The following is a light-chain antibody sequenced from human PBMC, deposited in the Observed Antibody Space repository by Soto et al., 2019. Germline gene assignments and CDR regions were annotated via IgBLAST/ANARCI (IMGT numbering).Light chain of an antibody. Sequence: QSVLTQPASVSGSPGQSITISCTGTSSDVGGYNYVSWYQQHPGNAPKLLIFDVVNRPSGVSNRFSGSKSDNTASLTISGLQADDEDDYYCSSYTSSSTVVFGGGTKLTVL. V-gene: IGLV2-14*03. CDR3: SSYTSSSTVV. CDR2: DVV. CDR1: SSDVGGYNY. J-gene: IGLJ3*02.